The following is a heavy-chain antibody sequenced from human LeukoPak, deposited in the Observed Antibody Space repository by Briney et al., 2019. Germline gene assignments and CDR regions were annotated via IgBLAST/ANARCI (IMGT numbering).Heavy chain of an antibody. J-gene: IGHJ4*02. Sequence: GGSLRLSCAASGFTFSSYGMHWVRQAPGKGLEWVAVISYDGSNKYYADSVKGRFTISRDNSKNTLYLQMNSLRAEDTAVYYCANHYPAPIPTGDYYDSSGYLDYWGQGTLVTVSS. CDR1: GFTFSSYG. CDR3: ANHYPAPIPTGDYYDSSGYLDY. D-gene: IGHD3-22*01. V-gene: IGHV3-30*18. CDR2: ISYDGSNK.